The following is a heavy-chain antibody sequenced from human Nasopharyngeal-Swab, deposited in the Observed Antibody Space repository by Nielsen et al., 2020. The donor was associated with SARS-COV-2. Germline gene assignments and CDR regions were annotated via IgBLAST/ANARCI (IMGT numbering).Heavy chain of an antibody. V-gene: IGHV4-59*01. D-gene: IGHD3-22*01. Sequence: WTWIRQRPGKGLVRIGYIYYNGITNYNPSLKSRVTISVDMSQNQFSLRLSSVTAADTAVYYCARGSFFDSSGYYAPSFDYWGQGTLVTVSS. CDR3: ARGSFFDSSGYYAPSFDY. J-gene: IGHJ4*02. CDR2: IYYNGIT.